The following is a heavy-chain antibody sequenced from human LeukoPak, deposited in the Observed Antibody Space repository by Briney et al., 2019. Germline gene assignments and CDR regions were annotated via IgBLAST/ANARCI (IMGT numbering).Heavy chain of an antibody. V-gene: IGHV3-23*01. CDR1: GFTFSSYA. D-gene: IGHD1-20*01. J-gene: IGHJ4*02. CDR3: AKGREYNWIDY. CDR2: ISGSGDST. Sequence: GGSLRLSCAASGFTFSSYAMSWVRQAPGKGLEWVSAISGSGDSTYYADSVKGRFTDSRDNSKNTLYLQMNSLRVEDTAVYYCAKGREYNWIDYWGQGTLVTVSS.